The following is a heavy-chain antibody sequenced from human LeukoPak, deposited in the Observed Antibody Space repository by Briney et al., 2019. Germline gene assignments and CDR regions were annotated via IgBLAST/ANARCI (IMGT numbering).Heavy chain of an antibody. J-gene: IGHJ4*02. Sequence: HPGGSLRLSCAASGLTFSSYWMSWVRQAPGKGLEWVANIKQDGSEKYYVDSVKGRFTISRDNAKNSLYLQMNSLRAEDTAVYYCTKEGGPMSATTERYSFDHWGRGTLVTVSS. CDR1: GLTFSSYW. D-gene: IGHD4-17*01. CDR3: TKEGGPMSATTERYSFDH. V-gene: IGHV3-7*01. CDR2: IKQDGSEK.